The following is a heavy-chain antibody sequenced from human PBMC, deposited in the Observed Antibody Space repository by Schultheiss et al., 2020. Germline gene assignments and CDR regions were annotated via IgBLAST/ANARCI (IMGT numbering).Heavy chain of an antibody. J-gene: IGHJ4*02. CDR2: INPSGGST. D-gene: IGHD6-19*01. V-gene: IGHV1-46*01. CDR3: ARVRTSGWLIDY. CDR1: GYTFTSYD. Sequence: ASVKVSCKASGYTFTSYDINWVRQATGQGLEWMGIINPSGGSTSYAQKFQGRVTMTRDTSINTAYMELSRLRSDDTAVYYCARVRTSGWLIDYWGQGTLVTVSS.